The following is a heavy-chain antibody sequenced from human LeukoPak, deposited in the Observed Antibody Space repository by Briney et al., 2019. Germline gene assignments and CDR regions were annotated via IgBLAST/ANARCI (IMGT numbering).Heavy chain of an antibody. Sequence: PSETLSLTCSVSGSSISSSRDYWGWIRQPPGKGLEWIGSIYYSGRTYYNLSLKSRVTMSVDTSKNQFSLKLSSVTAADTAVYYCAICRKFHSDSSGYCNYFDYWGQGTLVTVSS. CDR3: AICRKFHSDSSGYCNYFDY. D-gene: IGHD3-22*01. J-gene: IGHJ4*02. CDR2: IYYSGRT. V-gene: IGHV4-39*01. CDR1: GSSISSSRDY.